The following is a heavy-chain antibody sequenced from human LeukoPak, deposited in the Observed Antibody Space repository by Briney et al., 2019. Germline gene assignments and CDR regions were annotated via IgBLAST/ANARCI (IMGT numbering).Heavy chain of an antibody. V-gene: IGHV1-2*02. Sequence: AASVKVSCKASGYTFTGYYMHWVRQAPGQGLEWMGWINPNSGGTNYAQKFQGRVTMTRDTSISTTYMELSSLRSDDTAVFYCVRLRGGPTWGQGTLVTVSS. CDR3: VRLRGGPT. CDR1: GYTFTGYY. D-gene: IGHD3-16*01. CDR2: INPNSGGT. J-gene: IGHJ5*02.